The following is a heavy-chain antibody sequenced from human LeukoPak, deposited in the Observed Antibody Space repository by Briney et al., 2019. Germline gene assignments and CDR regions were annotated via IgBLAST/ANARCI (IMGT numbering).Heavy chain of an antibody. V-gene: IGHV3-30*04. CDR2: ISYDGSNK. D-gene: IGHD5-24*01. J-gene: IGHJ4*02. CDR1: GFTFSGYA. Sequence: GGSLRLSCAASGFTFSGYAMHWVRQAPGKGLEWVAVISYDGSNKYYADSVEGRFTISRDNSKNTLYLQMNSLRAEDTAVYYCARDTGGSGDGYSYYFDYWGQGTLVTVSS. CDR3: ARDTGGSGDGYSYYFDY.